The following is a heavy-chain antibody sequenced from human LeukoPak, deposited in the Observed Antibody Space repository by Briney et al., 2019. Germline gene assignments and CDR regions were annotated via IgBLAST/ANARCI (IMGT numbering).Heavy chain of an antibody. CDR2: INPSGGST. J-gene: IGHJ4*02. Sequence: ASVKVSCKASGYTFTSYYMHWVRQAPGQGLEWMGIINPSGGSTSYAQKFQGRVTMTRDTSTSTVYMELSSLRSEDTAVYYCARVSEENSGSYYFDYWGQGTLVTVSS. CDR1: GYTFTSYY. CDR3: ARVSEENSGSYYFDY. D-gene: IGHD1-26*01. V-gene: IGHV1-46*01.